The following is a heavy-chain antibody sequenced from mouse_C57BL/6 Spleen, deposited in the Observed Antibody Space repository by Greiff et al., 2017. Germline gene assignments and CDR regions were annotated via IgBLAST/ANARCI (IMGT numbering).Heavy chain of an antibody. Sequence: EVQGVESGGDLVKPGGSLKLSCAASGFTFSSYGMSWVRQTPDKRLEWVATISSGGSYTYYPDSVKGRFTISRDNAKNTLYLQMSSLKSEDTAMYYCARQATTVVDWYFDVWGTGTTVTVSS. J-gene: IGHJ1*03. D-gene: IGHD1-1*01. CDR2: ISSGGSYT. CDR3: ARQATTVVDWYFDV. V-gene: IGHV5-6*01. CDR1: GFTFSSYG.